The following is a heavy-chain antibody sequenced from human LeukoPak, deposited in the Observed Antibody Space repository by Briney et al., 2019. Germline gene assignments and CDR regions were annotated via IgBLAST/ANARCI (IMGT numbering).Heavy chain of an antibody. Sequence: ASVKVSCKASGGTFSSYGISWVRQAPGQGLEWMGWISAYNGNTNYAQKLQGRVTMTTDTSTSTAYMELRSLRSDDTAVYYCARDLAPEDMIVIPPDAFDIWGQGTMVTVSS. CDR2: ISAYNGNT. CDR3: ARDLAPEDMIVIPPDAFDI. D-gene: IGHD3-22*01. J-gene: IGHJ3*02. V-gene: IGHV1-18*01. CDR1: GGTFSSYG.